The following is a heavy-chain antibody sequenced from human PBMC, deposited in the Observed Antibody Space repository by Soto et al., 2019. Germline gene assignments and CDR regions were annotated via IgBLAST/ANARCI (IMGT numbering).Heavy chain of an antibody. V-gene: IGHV4-30-2*01. Sequence: QLLLQEPGSGLVKPSQTLSLTCVVSGGSISSGGYSWSWIRQPPGKGLEWIGYIYHSGSTYYSPSLKSQITKSVERSKNQVALKLSSVTAADEAVYYCASVPEPWGQGTLVTVSS. CDR2: IYHSGST. CDR1: GGSISSGGYS. J-gene: IGHJ5*02. CDR3: ASVPEP.